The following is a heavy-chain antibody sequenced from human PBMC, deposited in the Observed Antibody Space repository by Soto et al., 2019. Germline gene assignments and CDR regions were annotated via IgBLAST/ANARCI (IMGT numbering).Heavy chain of an antibody. CDR1: GYTFTSYG. CDR3: ARTYYGDYEDYYYYMEV. J-gene: IGHJ6*03. Sequence: ASVKVSCKASGYTFTSYGISWVRQAPGQGLEWMGWISAYNGNTNYAQKLQGRVTMTTDTSTSTAYMELRSLRSDDTAVYYCARTYYGDYEDYYYYMEVWGKGTTVTVSS. V-gene: IGHV1-18*01. D-gene: IGHD4-17*01. CDR2: ISAYNGNT.